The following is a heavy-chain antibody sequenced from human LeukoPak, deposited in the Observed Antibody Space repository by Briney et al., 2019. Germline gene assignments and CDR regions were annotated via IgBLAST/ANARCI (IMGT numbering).Heavy chain of an antibody. CDR1: AGTFTIYA. CDR3: AIGLGYGSSTSCPADFDY. D-gene: IGHD2-2*01. CDR2: IIPILGIA. V-gene: IGHV1-69*10. J-gene: IGHJ4*02. Sequence: SVTVSCKASAGTFTIYAISWVRQAPGQGLEWMGRIIPILGIANYAQKFQGRVTITADKSTSKAYMELSSLRSEDTAVYYCAIGLGYGSSTSCPADFDYWGQGTLVTVSS.